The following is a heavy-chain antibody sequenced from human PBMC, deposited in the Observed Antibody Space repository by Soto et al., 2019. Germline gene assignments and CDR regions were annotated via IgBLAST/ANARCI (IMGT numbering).Heavy chain of an antibody. CDR2: TSAYNGNT. CDR3: ARYFWSGQLPFYFDH. D-gene: IGHD3-3*01. Sequence: QVLLVQSGAEVKKPGASVKVSCKASGYTFNSYGVSWVRQAPGQGLEWMGWTSAYNGNTKYSQNLQGRVTMTIDTTTSSAYLEVRSLRSDDTAIYYCARYFWSGQLPFYFDHWGQGTLVTVSS. CDR1: GYTFNSYG. J-gene: IGHJ4*02. V-gene: IGHV1-18*01.